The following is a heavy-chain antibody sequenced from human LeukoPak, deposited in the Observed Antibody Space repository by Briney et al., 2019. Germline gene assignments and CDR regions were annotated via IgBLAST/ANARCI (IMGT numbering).Heavy chain of an antibody. CDR1: GGSISSGGYY. CDR3: AREFESTFDY. D-gene: IGHD2/OR15-2a*01. CDR2: IYHSGST. V-gene: IGHV4-30-2*01. Sequence: SQTLSLTCTVSGGSISSGGYYWSWIRQPPGKGLEWIGYIYHSGSTYYNPSLKSRVTISVDRSKNQFSLKLSSVTAADTAVYYCAREFESTFDYWGQETLVTVSS. J-gene: IGHJ4*02.